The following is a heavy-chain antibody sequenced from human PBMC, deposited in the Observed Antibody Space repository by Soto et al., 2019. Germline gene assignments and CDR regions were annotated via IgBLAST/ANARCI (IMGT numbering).Heavy chain of an antibody. CDR2: IYYSGST. Sequence: PSETLSLTCTVSGGSISSYYWSWIRQPPGKGLEWIGYIYYSGSTNYNPSLKSRVTISVDTSKNQFSLKLSSVTAADTAVYYCARMCSSTSCYSRDGIVGNWFDPWGQGTLVTVSS. D-gene: IGHD2-2*01. V-gene: IGHV4-59*01. CDR1: GGSISSYY. CDR3: ARMCSSTSCYSRDGIVGNWFDP. J-gene: IGHJ5*02.